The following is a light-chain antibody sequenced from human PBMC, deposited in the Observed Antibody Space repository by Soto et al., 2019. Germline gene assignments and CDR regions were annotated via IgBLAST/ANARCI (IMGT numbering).Light chain of an antibody. Sequence: EIVMTLSPGTLSLSPGDRPTISCTASQSVSSSYLAWYQQKPGQAPRLLIYDASNRATGIPARFSGSGSGTDFTLTIRSLEPEDFAVYYCQQSSNWPPITFGQGTRLEIK. V-gene: IGKV3D-20*02. CDR1: QSVSSSY. J-gene: IGKJ5*01. CDR3: QQSSNWPPIT. CDR2: DAS.